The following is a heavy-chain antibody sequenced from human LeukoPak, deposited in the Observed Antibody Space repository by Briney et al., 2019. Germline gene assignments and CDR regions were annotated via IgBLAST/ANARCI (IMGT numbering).Heavy chain of an antibody. J-gene: IGHJ3*02. D-gene: IGHD3-3*01. CDR2: ISAYNGNT. CDR1: GYTFTSYG. CDR3: ATHYYDFWSGYSLRAFDI. Sequence: ASVKVSCKASGYTFTSYGISWVRQAPGQGLEWMGWISAYNGNTNYAQKLQGRVTMTTDTSTSTAYMELRSLRSDDTAVYYCATHYYDFWSGYSLRAFDIWGQGTMVTVSS. V-gene: IGHV1-18*01.